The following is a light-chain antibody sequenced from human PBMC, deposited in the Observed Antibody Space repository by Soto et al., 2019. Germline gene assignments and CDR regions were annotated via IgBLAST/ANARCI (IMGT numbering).Light chain of an antibody. CDR1: SSNIGAGYD. CDR2: GNV. J-gene: IGLJ2*01. Sequence: QSVLTQPPSVSGAPGQRVTISCTGSSSNIGAGYDVHWYQQLPGTAPKLLIYGNVNRPSGVPDRFSGSKSGTSASLAITGLQAADEADYYCQSYDNSLSALVFGGGTKLTV. CDR3: QSYDNSLSALV. V-gene: IGLV1-40*01.